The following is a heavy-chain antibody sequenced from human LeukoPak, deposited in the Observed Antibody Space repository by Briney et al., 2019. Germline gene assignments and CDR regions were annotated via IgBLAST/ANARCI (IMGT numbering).Heavy chain of an antibody. J-gene: IGHJ6*03. CDR2: IYYSGST. Sequence: SETLSLTCTVSGGSISSYYWSWIRQPPGKGLEWIGYIYYSGSTNYKSSLKSRVTISVDTSKNQFSLKLSSVTAADTAVYYCARHRKITMVRGAMDVWGKGTTVTISS. V-gene: IGHV4-59*08. D-gene: IGHD3-10*01. CDR3: ARHRKITMVRGAMDV. CDR1: GGSISSYY.